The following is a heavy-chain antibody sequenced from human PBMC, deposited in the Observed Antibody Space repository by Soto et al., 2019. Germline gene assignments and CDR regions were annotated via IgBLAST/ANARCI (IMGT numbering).Heavy chain of an antibody. D-gene: IGHD4-17*01. Sequence: QVQLQESGPGLVKPSQTLSLTCTVSGGSISGSTFYWSWIRQRPGKGLEWIGYIYYSGSTYYNPSLKSRAAISVDTSKNQFSLKLNSVTAADTAIYYCARDKNGDYPFDYWGQGTLVTVSS. V-gene: IGHV4-31*03. CDR1: GGSISGSTFY. CDR3: ARDKNGDYPFDY. CDR2: IYYSGST. J-gene: IGHJ4*02.